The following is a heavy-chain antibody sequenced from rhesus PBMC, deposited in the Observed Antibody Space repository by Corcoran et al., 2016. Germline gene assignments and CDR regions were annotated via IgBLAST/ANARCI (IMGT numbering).Heavy chain of an antibody. J-gene: IGHJ4*01. CDR2: NNYIKKPI. CDR3: TRVQGGDVLVLLAITPYFDY. V-gene: IGHV3-136*01. D-gene: IGHD2-2*01. Sequence: EVQLVESGGGLVQPGGSLRLSCAASGFTFSSYDMSWVRQAPGKGLEWVSYNNYIKKPINNDDSKKVRFTISRDNAKNSLTLQMSSLRAEDTAVYYCTRVQGGDVLVLLAITPYFDYWGQGVLVTVSS. CDR1: GFTFSSYD.